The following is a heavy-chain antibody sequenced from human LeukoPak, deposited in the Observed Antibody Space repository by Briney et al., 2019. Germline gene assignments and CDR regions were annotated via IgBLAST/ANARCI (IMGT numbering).Heavy chain of an antibody. CDR1: GFAFNIYE. Sequence: SLSLSCAASGFAFNIYEMNWVRQAPGKGLEWVSYIVGSRSDIYYADSVKGRFTISRDNAKNSLYLQMDSLRAEDTAVYYGAADSPKTAAINYWGQGTLVTVPS. V-gene: IGHV3-48*03. CDR2: IVGSRSDI. CDR3: AADSPKTAAINY. D-gene: IGHD1-1*01. J-gene: IGHJ4*02.